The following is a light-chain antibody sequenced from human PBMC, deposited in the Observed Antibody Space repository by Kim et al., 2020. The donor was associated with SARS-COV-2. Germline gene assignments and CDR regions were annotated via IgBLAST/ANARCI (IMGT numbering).Light chain of an antibody. Sequence: PSLSPGEGATLSCRASQIVNSYYLAWYQQKPGQAPRLLIYGASTRATGIPDRFSGSGSGTDFTLTISRLEAEDSALYYCQHFGSSPTFGQGTKLEI. CDR2: GAS. V-gene: IGKV3-20*01. CDR3: QHFGSSPT. J-gene: IGKJ2*01. CDR1: QIVNSYY.